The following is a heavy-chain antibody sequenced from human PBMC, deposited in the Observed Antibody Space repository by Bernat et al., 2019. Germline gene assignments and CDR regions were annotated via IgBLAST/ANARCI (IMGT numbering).Heavy chain of an antibody. CDR2: VSYDGRNK. CDR1: GFTFSDYS. V-gene: IGHV3-30*04. CDR3: VRDGAALYYYHGMDV. D-gene: IGHD6-25*01. Sequence: VQLVESGGGVVQLGRSLRLSCVASGFTFSDYSLHWVRQAPGKGLEWVAVVSYDGRNKYYADSVQARFIISRDDSENTLYLQMDSLKSEDTAVYYWVRDGAALYYYHGMDVWGRGTTVTVSS. J-gene: IGHJ6*02.